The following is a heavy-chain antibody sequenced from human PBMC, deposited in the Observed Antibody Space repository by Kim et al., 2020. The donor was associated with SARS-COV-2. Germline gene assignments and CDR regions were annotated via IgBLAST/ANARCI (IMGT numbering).Heavy chain of an antibody. D-gene: IGHD1-26*01. Sequence: GGSLRLSCAASGFTFNGYTMHWVRQGPGKGLEWVAFITYDGSERYYADSVKGRFTVSRDNSKNTLYLQMNSLRAEVTAVYYCAKDKAATYLPDYWGQGTLVTVSS. CDR1: GFTFNGYT. J-gene: IGHJ4*02. CDR3: AKDKAATYLPDY. CDR2: ITYDGSER. V-gene: IGHV3-30-3*01.